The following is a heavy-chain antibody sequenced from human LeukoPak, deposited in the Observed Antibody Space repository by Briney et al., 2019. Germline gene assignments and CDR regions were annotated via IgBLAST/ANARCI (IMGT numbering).Heavy chain of an antibody. CDR3: PRGRDDDVWGSYPTCFDF. Sequence: PSETLSLTCTVSGGSISSGTYYWTWIRQPAGKGLEWIGRIYNTGSTSYNPSLKSRVTFSMDTSKNQFSLKLSSVTAADTAVYNCPRGRDDDVWGSYPTCFDFWGQGTLVTVSS. CDR1: GGSISSGTYY. CDR2: IYNTGST. J-gene: IGHJ4*02. D-gene: IGHD3-16*01. V-gene: IGHV4-61*02.